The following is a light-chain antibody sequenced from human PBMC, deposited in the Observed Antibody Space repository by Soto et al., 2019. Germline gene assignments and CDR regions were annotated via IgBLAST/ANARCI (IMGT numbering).Light chain of an antibody. CDR1: QSIDSW. J-gene: IGKJ4*01. Sequence: DIKMSQSPSTLSASVGDRVTITCRASQSIDSWLAWYQQKPGKAPNLLIYKTSNLESGVPSRFSGSGSGTEFSLTISSLQPDDFATYYCQQYKSFSLTFGGGTKVDI. CDR2: KTS. V-gene: IGKV1-5*03. CDR3: QQYKSFSLT.